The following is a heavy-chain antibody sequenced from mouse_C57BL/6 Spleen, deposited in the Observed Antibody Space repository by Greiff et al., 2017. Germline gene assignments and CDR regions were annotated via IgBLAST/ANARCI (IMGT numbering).Heavy chain of an antibody. CDR3: ARHNPSTVVACYFDY. J-gene: IGHJ2*01. D-gene: IGHD1-1*01. CDR1: GFTFSSYG. CDR2: ISSGGSYT. Sequence: EVKVVESGGDLVKPGGSLKLSCAASGFTFSSYGMSWVRQTPDKRLEWVATISSGGSYTYYPDSVKGRFTISRDNAKNTLYLQMSILKPEDTAMYYCARHNPSTVVACYFDYWGQGTTLTVSS. V-gene: IGHV5-6*01.